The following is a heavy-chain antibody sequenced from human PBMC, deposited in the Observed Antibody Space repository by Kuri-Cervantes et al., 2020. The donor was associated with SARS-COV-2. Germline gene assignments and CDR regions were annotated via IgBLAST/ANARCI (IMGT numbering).Heavy chain of an antibody. Sequence: ASVKVSCKASGYTFTSYDINWVRQATGQGLEWMGWMNPNSGNAGYAQKFQGRVTMTRNTSISTAYMELRSLRSDDTAVYYCARETGWYMDVWGKGTTVTVSS. CDR3: ARETGWYMDV. J-gene: IGHJ6*03. CDR2: MNPNSGNA. V-gene: IGHV1-8*01. CDR1: GYTFTSYD. D-gene: IGHD1-1*01.